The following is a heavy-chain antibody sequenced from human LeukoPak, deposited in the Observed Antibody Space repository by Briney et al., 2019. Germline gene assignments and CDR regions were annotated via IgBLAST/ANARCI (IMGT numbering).Heavy chain of an antibody. CDR1: GGSISSYY. V-gene: IGHV4-4*07. Sequence: SETLSLTCTVSGGSISSYYWSWIRQPAGKGLEWIGRIYTSGSTNYNPSLKSRVTMSVDTSKNQFSLKLSSVTAADTAVYYCAREIFGVVMRYFDYWGQGTLVTVSS. D-gene: IGHD3-3*01. CDR3: AREIFGVVMRYFDY. CDR2: IYTSGST. J-gene: IGHJ4*02.